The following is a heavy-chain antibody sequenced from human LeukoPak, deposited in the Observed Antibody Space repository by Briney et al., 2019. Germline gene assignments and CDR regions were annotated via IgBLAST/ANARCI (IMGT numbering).Heavy chain of an antibody. CDR3: ASPLPRNNDYYYGMDV. V-gene: IGHV1-69*04. Sequence: GSSVKVSCKASGGTFSSYAISWVRQAPEQGLEWMGRIIPILGVANYAQKFQGRVTITADKSTSTAYMELSSLRSEDTAVYYCASPLPRNNDYYYGMDVWGQGTTVTVSS. J-gene: IGHJ6*02. D-gene: IGHD1/OR15-1a*01. CDR1: GGTFSSYA. CDR2: IIPILGVA.